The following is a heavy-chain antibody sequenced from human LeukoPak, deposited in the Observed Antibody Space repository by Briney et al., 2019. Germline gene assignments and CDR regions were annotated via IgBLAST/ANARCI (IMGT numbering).Heavy chain of an antibody. V-gene: IGHV3-48*01. J-gene: IGHJ6*03. CDR1: GFTFSSYS. Sequence: PGGSLRLSCAASGFTFSSYSMNWVRQAPGKGLEWVSYISSSSSTIYHADSVKGRFTISRDNAKNSLYLQMNSLRAEDTAVYYCARALYCSNGVCNPTTPYYYYMDVWGKGTTVTVSS. CDR3: ARALYCSNGVCNPTTPYYYYMDV. D-gene: IGHD2-8*01. CDR2: ISSSSSTI.